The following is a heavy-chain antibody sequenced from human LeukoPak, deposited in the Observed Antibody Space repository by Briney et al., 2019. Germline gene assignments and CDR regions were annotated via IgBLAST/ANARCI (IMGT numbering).Heavy chain of an antibody. CDR1: GYTFTGYY. V-gene: IGHV1-2*02. CDR3: ARDVSMRYCSSTSCPDAEYFQH. J-gene: IGHJ1*01. D-gene: IGHD2-2*01. Sequence: VSVKVSCKASGYTFTGYYMHWVRQAPGQGLEWMGWINPNSGGTNYAQKFQGRVTMTRDTSISTAYMELSRLRSDDTAVYYCARDVSMRYCSSTSCPDAEYFQHWGQGTLVTVSS. CDR2: INPNSGGT.